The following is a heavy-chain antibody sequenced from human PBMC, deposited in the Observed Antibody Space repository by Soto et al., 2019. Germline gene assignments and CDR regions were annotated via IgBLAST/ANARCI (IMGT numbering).Heavy chain of an antibody. Sequence: SETLSLTCTVSGGSISSYYWSWIRQPPGKGLECIGYIYYSGSTNYNPSLKSRVTISVDTSKNQFSLKLSSVTAADTAVYYCARFRGITMVRGVNNYYYGMDVWGQGTTVTVSS. CDR2: IYYSGST. J-gene: IGHJ6*02. D-gene: IGHD3-10*01. V-gene: IGHV4-59*08. CDR3: ARFRGITMVRGVNNYYYGMDV. CDR1: GGSISSYY.